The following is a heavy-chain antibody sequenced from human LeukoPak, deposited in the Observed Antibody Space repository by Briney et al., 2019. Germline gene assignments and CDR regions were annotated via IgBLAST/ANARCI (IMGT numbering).Heavy chain of an antibody. J-gene: IGHJ4*02. Sequence: PSETLSLTCTVSGDSISSSSYYWGWIRQPPGTGLEWIVSIYYSGSTYFNPSLKSRFTVSIDTSTNHFSLKLSSVTAADTAGYYGARGYCSGGSCYLDYWGQGTLVTVSS. CDR2: IYYSGST. D-gene: IGHD2-15*01. CDR1: GDSISSSSYY. V-gene: IGHV4-39*02. CDR3: ARGYCSGGSCYLDY.